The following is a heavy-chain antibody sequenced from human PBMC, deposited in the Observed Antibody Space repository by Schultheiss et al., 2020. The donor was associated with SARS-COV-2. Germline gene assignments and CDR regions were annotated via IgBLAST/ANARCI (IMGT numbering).Heavy chain of an antibody. J-gene: IGHJ4*02. CDR2: ISYSGST. Sequence: SETLSLTCTVSGGSIYNSYWSWIRQPPGKGLEWIGYISYSGSTNYNPSLKSRVTVSVDTSKNQFSLKLRSVTPADTAVYFCARDGYSYGTFGYWGQGTLVTVSS. D-gene: IGHD5-18*01. CDR3: ARDGYSYGTFGY. V-gene: IGHV4-59*01. CDR1: GGSIYNSY.